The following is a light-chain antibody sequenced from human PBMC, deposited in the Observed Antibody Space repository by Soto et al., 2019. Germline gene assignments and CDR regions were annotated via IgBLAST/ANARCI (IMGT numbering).Light chain of an antibody. CDR3: QQRTDWVT. CDR1: QSVSSY. CDR2: EAS. V-gene: IGKV3-11*01. J-gene: IGKJ4*01. Sequence: IVLTQSPATLSLSPGERATLSCRASQSVSSYLAWYQQKPGQAPRLLIYEASNRSTGIPARFSGSESGTDFTLTISSLEPEDVAVYYCQQRTDWVTFGGGTKVDSK.